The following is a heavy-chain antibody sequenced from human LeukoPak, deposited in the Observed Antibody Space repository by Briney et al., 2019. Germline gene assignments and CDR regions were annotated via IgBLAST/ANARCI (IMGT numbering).Heavy chain of an antibody. CDR2: ISSSISYI. V-gene: IGHV3-21*01. Sequence: GGSLRLSCAASGFTFSTYSMNWVRQAPGKGLEWVSSISSSISYIYYADSVKGRFTISRDIAKNSLYLQMNSLRAEDTAVYYCARDRFGGYDFDYWGQGTLVTVSS. CDR3: ARDRFGGYDFDY. CDR1: GFTFSTYS. D-gene: IGHD3-10*01. J-gene: IGHJ4*02.